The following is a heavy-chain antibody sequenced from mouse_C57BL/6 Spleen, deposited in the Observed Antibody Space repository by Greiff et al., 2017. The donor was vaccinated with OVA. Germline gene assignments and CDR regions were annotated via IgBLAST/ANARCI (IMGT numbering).Heavy chain of an antibody. CDR3: ARDYDYDGFAD. J-gene: IGHJ3*01. V-gene: IGHV3-6*01. Sequence: VQLKESGPGLVKPSQSLSLTCSVTGYSITSGYYWNWIRQFPGNKLEWMGYISYDGSNNYNPSLKNRISITRDTSKNQFCLKLNSVTTEDTATYYCARDYDYDGFADWGQGTLVTVSA. CDR1: GYSITSGYY. D-gene: IGHD2-4*01. CDR2: ISYDGSN.